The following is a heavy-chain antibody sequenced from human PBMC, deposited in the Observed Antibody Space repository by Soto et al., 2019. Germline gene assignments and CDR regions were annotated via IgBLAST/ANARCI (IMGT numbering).Heavy chain of an antibody. V-gene: IGHV3-33*01. Sequence: QVQLVESGGGVVQPGRSLRLSCAASGFTFSSYGMHWVRQAPGKGLEWVAVIWYDGSNKYYADSVKGRFTISRDNSKNTLYLQMNSLRAEDTAVYYCARDLSSSSFYFDYWGQGTLATVSS. J-gene: IGHJ4*02. CDR3: ARDLSSSSFYFDY. D-gene: IGHD6-6*01. CDR1: GFTFSSYG. CDR2: IWYDGSNK.